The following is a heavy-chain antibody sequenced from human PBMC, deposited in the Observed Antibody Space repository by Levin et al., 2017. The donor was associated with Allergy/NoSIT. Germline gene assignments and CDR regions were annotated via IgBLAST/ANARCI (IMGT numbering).Heavy chain of an antibody. CDR2: IINRGVGT. J-gene: IGHJ4*02. CDR1: GFTFNNYA. D-gene: IGHD6-19*01. Sequence: GESLKISCAASGFTFNNYAMSWVRQAPGKGLEWVSAIINRGVGTYYADSVKGRFTISRDNSQNTMYLHMNSLRAEDTAVYFCAKDAIRGSDQPYYFDYWGQGTLVTASS. CDR3: AKDAIRGSDQPYYFDY. V-gene: IGHV3-23*01.